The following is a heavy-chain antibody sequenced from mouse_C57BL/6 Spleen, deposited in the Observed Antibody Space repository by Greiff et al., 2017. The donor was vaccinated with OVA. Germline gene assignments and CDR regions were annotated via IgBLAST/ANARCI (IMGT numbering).Heavy chain of an antibody. CDR3: ARRGYDYDDLYYAMDY. J-gene: IGHJ4*01. V-gene: IGHV5-6*02. D-gene: IGHD2-4*01. Sequence: EVKLMESGGDLVKPGGSLKLSCAASGFTFSSYGMSWVRQTPDKRLEWVATISSGGSYTYYPDSLKGRFTISRDKAKNTLYLQMSSLKSEDTAVYYCARRGYDYDDLYYAMDYWGQGTSVTVSA. CDR2: ISSGGSYT. CDR1: GFTFSSYG.